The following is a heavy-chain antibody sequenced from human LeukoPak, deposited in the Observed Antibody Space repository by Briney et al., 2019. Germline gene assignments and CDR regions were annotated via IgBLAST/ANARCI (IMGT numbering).Heavy chain of an antibody. CDR2: IYSGGST. CDR3: AKAFDYNGLRGEGGSFDC. Sequence: AGGSLRLSCAASGFTVGIHYMSWVRQAPGKGLEWVSVIYSGGSTYYADSVKGRFTISRDNSKNTLYLQMNSLRAGDTAVYFCAKAFDYNGLRGEGGSFDCWGQGALVTVSS. D-gene: IGHD4-11*01. CDR1: GFTVGIHY. V-gene: IGHV3-53*01. J-gene: IGHJ4*02.